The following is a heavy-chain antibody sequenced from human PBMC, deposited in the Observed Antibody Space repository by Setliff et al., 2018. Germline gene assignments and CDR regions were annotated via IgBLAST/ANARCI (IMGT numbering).Heavy chain of an antibody. CDR1: GGSFSDYY. V-gene: IGHV4-34*01. J-gene: IGHJ4*02. D-gene: IGHD6-19*01. Sequence: LSLTCAASGGSFSDYYWTWIRQPPGKGLEWIAEINHSASANYNPSLKSRVTISVDTSKNQFSLNLTSVTAADTAVYYCATSGFCSAGSCYSFDDWGQGALVTVS. CDR3: ATSGFCSAGSCYSFDD. CDR2: INHSASA.